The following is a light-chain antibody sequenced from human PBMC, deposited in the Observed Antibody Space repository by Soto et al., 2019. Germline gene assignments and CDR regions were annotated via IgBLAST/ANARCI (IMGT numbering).Light chain of an antibody. Sequence: EIVLTQSPGTLSLSPGERATLSCRASQSVSSSYLAWYQQKPGQAPRLLIYGASSRATGIPDKFSGSGSGTEFTLTISGLEPEDFAVYYCQQYGSSPPLTFGGGTKVEIK. CDR1: QSVSSSY. CDR2: GAS. V-gene: IGKV3-20*01. CDR3: QQYGSSPPLT. J-gene: IGKJ4*01.